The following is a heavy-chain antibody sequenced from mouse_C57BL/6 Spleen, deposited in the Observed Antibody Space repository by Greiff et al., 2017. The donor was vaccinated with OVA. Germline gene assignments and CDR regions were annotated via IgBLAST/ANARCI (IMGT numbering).Heavy chain of an antibody. J-gene: IGHJ4*01. D-gene: IGHD2-4*01. V-gene: IGHV1-26*01. CDR2: INPNNGGT. CDR3: VSPYYDYDEGDYYAMDY. Sequence: EVQLQQSGPELVKPGASVKISCKASGYTFTDYYMNWVKQSHGKSLEWIGDINPNNGGTSYNQKFKGKATLTVDKSSSTAYMELRSLTSEDSAVYYCVSPYYDYDEGDYYAMDYWGQGTSVTVSS. CDR1: GYTFTDYY.